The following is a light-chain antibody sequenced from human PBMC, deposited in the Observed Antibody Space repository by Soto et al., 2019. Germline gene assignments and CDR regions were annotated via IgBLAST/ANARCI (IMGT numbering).Light chain of an antibody. CDR3: QQYGSSSN. CDR2: GAS. Sequence: EIVLTQSPGTLSLSPGEIATLSCLASQSVSSSYLAWYQQKPGQAPRLLIYGASSRPTGIPDRFSGSGSGTDFTLTISRLEPEDFAVYYCQQYGSSSNFGQGNKVDIK. CDR1: QSVSSSY. V-gene: IGKV3-20*01. J-gene: IGKJ1*01.